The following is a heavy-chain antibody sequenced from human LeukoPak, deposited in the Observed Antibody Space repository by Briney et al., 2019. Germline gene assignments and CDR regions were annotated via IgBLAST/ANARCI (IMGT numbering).Heavy chain of an antibody. CDR2: ISGSGSNT. Sequence: PWGSLTLPHTASGFTFHSYAIRWGRQAPGKGLEWVSAISGSGSNTYYADSVKGPSTISRGHSQNTLYLQMNSLRAEDTALYDCATDLRCGMDDWGQGTLVTVSS. CDR1: GFTFHSYA. CDR3: ATDLRCGMDD. J-gene: IGHJ6*02. V-gene: IGHV3-23*01.